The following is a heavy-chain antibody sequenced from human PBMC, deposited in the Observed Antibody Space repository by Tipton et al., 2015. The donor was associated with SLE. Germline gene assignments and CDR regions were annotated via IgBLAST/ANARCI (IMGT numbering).Heavy chain of an antibody. CDR2: IYTSGST. CDR3: ARGGGIRFLEWDYYYMDV. V-gene: IGHV4-61*02. Sequence: TLSLTCTVSGGSISSGSYYWSWIGQPAGKGLEWIGRIYTSGSTNYNPSLKSRVTISVDTSKNQFSLKLSSVTAADTAVYYCARGGGIRFLEWDYYYMDVWGKWTTVTVSS. CDR1: GGSISSGSYY. J-gene: IGHJ6*03. D-gene: IGHD3-3*01.